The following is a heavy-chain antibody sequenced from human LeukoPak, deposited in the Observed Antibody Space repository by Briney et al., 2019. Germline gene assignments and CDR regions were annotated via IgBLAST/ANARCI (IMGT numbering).Heavy chain of an antibody. CDR2: ISGYNGNT. Sequence: ASVKVSCKASGGTFSSYAISWVRQAPGQGLEWMGWISGYNGNTNYAQKLQGRVTMTTDTSTRTAYMELRSLRSDDTAVYYCARVRYYDSSGYYYSYWGQGTLVTVSS. D-gene: IGHD3-22*01. CDR1: GGTFSSYA. CDR3: ARVRYYDSSGYYYSY. V-gene: IGHV1-18*01. J-gene: IGHJ4*02.